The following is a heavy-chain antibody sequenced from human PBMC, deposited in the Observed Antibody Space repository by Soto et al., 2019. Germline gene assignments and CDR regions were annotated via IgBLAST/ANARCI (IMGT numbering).Heavy chain of an antibody. Sequence: QVQLVESGGGVVQPGGSLKLSCAASRFTVSNYGMHWVRQAPGKGLELVAGVWYHGSRTFYADSVKDRFTISIDNSKNTLSLERNSLRVYDTAVYYCVRDQLDRLKPRESRYFDYWGQGTLVTVSS. CDR2: VWYHGSRT. J-gene: IGHJ4*02. CDR3: VRDQLDRLKPRESRYFDY. V-gene: IGHV3-33*01. CDR1: RFTVSNYG. D-gene: IGHD3-3*01.